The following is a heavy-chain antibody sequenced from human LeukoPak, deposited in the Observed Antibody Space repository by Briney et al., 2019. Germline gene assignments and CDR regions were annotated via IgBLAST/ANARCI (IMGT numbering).Heavy chain of an antibody. CDR3: ARGVGSMPDY. CDR1: GFTFSSYA. J-gene: IGHJ4*02. V-gene: IGHV3-30*01. Sequence: GGSLRLSCAASGFTFSSYAMHWVRQAPGKGLERVAVISYDGSNKYYADSVKGRFTISRDNSKNTLYLQMNSLRAEDTAVYYCARGVGSMPDYWGQGTLVTVSS. CDR2: ISYDGSNK. D-gene: IGHD2-2*01.